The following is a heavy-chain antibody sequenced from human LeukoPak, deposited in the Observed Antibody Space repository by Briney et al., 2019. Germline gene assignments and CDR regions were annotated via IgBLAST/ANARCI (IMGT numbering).Heavy chain of an antibody. CDR2: IKQDGSEN. V-gene: IGHV3-7*01. J-gene: IGHJ4*02. CDR3: ARAYNY. Sequence: GGSLRLSCAVSGFTFSSYWMRWVRQAPGKGLEWVANIKQDGSENYYVDSVKGRFTISRDNAKNSLYLQMNSLRAEDTAVYYCARAYNYWGQGTLVTVSS. CDR1: GFTFSSYW. D-gene: IGHD3-16*01.